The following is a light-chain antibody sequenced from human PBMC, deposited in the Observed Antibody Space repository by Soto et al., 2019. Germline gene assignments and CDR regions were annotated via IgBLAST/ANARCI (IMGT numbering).Light chain of an antibody. CDR1: SSDVGGYNY. J-gene: IGLJ1*01. V-gene: IGLV2-14*01. CDR2: DVS. CDR3: SSYTSSSTYV. Sequence: QSVLTQPASVSGSPGQSITISCTGTSSDVGGYNYVSWYQQHPGKAPKFMIYDVSNRPLGVSNRFSGSKSGNTASLTISGLQAEDEGDYYCSSYTSSSTYVFGTGTKLTVL.